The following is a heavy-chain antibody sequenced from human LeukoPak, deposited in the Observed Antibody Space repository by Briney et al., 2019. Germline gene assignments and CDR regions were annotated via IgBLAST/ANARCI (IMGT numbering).Heavy chain of an antibody. CDR2: IYNNGRT. D-gene: IGHD1-26*01. CDR1: GGSIGIFY. J-gene: IGHJ4*02. V-gene: IGHV4-59*01. CDR3: ARYLVGRSYRCFDY. Sequence: SETLSLTCTVSGGSIGIFYWSWIRQSPGKGLEWIGYIYNNGRTNYNPSLKSRVTISVDTSKNQFSLRLSSVTAADTAVYYCARYLVGRSYRCFDYWGQGTLVTVSS.